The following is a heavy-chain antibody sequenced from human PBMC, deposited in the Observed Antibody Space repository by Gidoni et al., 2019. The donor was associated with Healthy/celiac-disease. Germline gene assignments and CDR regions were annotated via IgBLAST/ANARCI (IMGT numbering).Heavy chain of an antibody. V-gene: IGHV1-69*02. CDR2: IIPILGIA. CDR1: GGTFSSYT. J-gene: IGHJ6*02. D-gene: IGHD3-9*01. Sequence: QVQLVQSGAELKKPGSSLKVSCKASGGTFSSYTIRWVRKAPGQGLEWMGRIIPILGIANYEQKFQGRVTITADKSTSTAYMELSSLRSEDTAVYYCAGYYDILTGPSAYYYGMDVWGQGTTVTVSS. CDR3: AGYYDILTGPSAYYYGMDV.